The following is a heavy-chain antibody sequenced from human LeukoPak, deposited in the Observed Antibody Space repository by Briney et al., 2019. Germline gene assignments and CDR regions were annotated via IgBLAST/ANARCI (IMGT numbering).Heavy chain of an antibody. CDR2: IKSKTDGGTT. V-gene: IGHV3-15*01. CDR3: TTQIVVVPAAIECDY. J-gene: IGHJ4*02. Sequence: GGSLRLPCAASGFTFSNAWMSWVRQAPGKGLEWVGRIKSKTDGGTTDYAAPVKGRFTISRDDSKNTLYLQMNSLKTEDTAVYYCTTQIVVVPAAIECDYWGQGTLVTVSS. CDR1: GFTFSNAW. D-gene: IGHD2-2*01.